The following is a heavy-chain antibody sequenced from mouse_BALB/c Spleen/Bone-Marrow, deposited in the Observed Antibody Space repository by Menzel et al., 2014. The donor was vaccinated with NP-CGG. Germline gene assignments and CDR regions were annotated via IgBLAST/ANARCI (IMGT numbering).Heavy chain of an antibody. CDR3: TSYDWFAY. D-gene: IGHD2-12*01. J-gene: IGHJ3*01. CDR1: GYTFTDYE. V-gene: IGHV1-15*01. Sequence: VQLQQSGAELVRPGASVTLSCKASGYTFTDYEMHWVKQTPVHGLEWIGAIDPETGGTAYNQKFKGKATLTADKSSSTAYMELRSLTSADSAVYYCTSYDWFAYWGQGTLVTVSA. CDR2: IDPETGGT.